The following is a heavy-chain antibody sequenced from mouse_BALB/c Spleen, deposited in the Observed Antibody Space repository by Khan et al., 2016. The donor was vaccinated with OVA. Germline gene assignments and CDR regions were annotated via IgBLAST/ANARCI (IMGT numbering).Heavy chain of an antibody. CDR1: GYTFTDYY. CDR3: ARRNYFGYTFAY. J-gene: IGHJ3*01. CDR2: ISPGSGGT. V-gene: IGHV1-77*01. D-gene: IGHD1-2*01. Sequence: QVQLKQSGAELARPGASVKLSCKASGYTFTDYYINWVKQRTGQGLEWIGEISPGSGGTYYHERFKGKATLTADKSSSTAYLQLSSLTSEASAVYFGARRNYFGYTFAYWGQGTLVTVSA.